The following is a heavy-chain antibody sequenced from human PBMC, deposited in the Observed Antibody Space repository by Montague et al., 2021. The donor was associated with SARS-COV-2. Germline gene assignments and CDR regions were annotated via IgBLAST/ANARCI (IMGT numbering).Heavy chain of an antibody. CDR1: GFTFSNYW. Sequence: SLRLSCAASGFTFSNYWMTWVRQAPGKGLEWVANIKQDESEKYYVDSVEGRFAISRDNAKNSLYLQMNSLRVEDTAVYYCTRGPRGNSGGGSDYWGQGTLVTVSS. CDR2: IKQDESEK. J-gene: IGHJ4*02. CDR3: TRGPRGNSGGGSDY. V-gene: IGHV3-7*01. D-gene: IGHD2-15*01.